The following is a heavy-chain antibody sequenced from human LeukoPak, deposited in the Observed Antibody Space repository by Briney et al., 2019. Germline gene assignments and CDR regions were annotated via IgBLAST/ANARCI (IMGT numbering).Heavy chain of an antibody. D-gene: IGHD3-22*01. Sequence: SETLSLTCAVYGGAFSGYYWGWVRQPPGKGLEWIGEINHSGSTNYNPSLKSRVTISVDTSKNQFSLKLSSVTAADTAVYYCARVVSSGYFPFDYWGQGTLVTVSS. CDR1: GGAFSGYY. J-gene: IGHJ4*02. CDR3: ARVVSSGYFPFDY. V-gene: IGHV4-34*01. CDR2: INHSGST.